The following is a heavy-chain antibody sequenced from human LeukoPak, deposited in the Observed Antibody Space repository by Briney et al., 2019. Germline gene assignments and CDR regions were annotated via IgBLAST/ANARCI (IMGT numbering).Heavy chain of an antibody. Sequence: AGRSLRLSCAASGFTFSSYAMHWVRQAPGKGLEWVAVISYDGSNKYYADSVKGRFTIPRDNSKNTLYLQMNSLRAEDTAVYYCARDGAAAPGGWFDPWGQGTLVTVPS. CDR1: GFTFSSYA. J-gene: IGHJ5*02. CDR3: ARDGAAAPGGWFDP. D-gene: IGHD6-13*01. V-gene: IGHV3-30-3*01. CDR2: ISYDGSNK.